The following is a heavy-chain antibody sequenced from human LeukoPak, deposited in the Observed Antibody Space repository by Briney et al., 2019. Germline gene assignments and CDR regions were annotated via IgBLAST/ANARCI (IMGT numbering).Heavy chain of an antibody. CDR1: GGTFSSYA. J-gene: IGHJ4*02. V-gene: IGHV1-69*13. D-gene: IGHD3-10*01. CDR3: ARDGGFGELTFDY. CDR2: IIPIFGTA. Sequence: SVKVSCKASGGTFSSYAISWVRQAPGQGLEWMGGIIPIFGTANYAQKFQGRVTITADESTSTAYMELSSLRSEHTAVYYCARDGGFGELTFDYWGQGTLVTVSS.